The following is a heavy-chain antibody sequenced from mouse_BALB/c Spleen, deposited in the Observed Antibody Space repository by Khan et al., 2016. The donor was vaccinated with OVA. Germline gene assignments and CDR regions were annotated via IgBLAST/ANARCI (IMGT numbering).Heavy chain of an antibody. Sequence: QMQLMESGAELTKPGASVKMSCKASGYTFTTYWMHWVKQRPGQGLKWIGYINPTSGYTKYNEKFKDRSTLSADKSSSTAYMQLSSLTSEDSAFDYCTSNGIDYWGQGTTLTVSS. J-gene: IGHJ2*01. CDR3: TSNGIDY. CDR1: GYTFTTYW. V-gene: IGHV1-7*01. CDR2: INPTSGYT.